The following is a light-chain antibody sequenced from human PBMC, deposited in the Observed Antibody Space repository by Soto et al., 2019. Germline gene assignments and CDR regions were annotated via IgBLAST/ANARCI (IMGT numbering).Light chain of an antibody. Sequence: ESVLTQSPGTLSLSQGERATLSCRASQTIRSNYLAWYRQTPGQAPRLLIYGASNRATGIADRFSGSGSGTDFSLIISRLEPEDFALYYCQQYGSSPLTFGQGTKVEIK. J-gene: IGKJ1*01. CDR2: GAS. CDR1: QTIRSNY. CDR3: QQYGSSPLT. V-gene: IGKV3-20*01.